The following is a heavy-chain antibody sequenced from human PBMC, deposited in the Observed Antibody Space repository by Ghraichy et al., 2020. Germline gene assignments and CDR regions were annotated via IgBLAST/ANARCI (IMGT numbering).Heavy chain of an antibody. CDR3: ARYPSSCCSLDY. V-gene: IGHV3-23*01. J-gene: IGHJ4*02. CDR2: ISGSGGST. Sequence: GGSLRLSCAASGFTFSSYAMSWVRQAPGKGLEWISAISGSGGSTYYADSVKGRFTISRDNSKNTLYLQMNSLRAEDTAVYYCARYPSSCCSLDYCGQGSLVTVSS. D-gene: IGHD6-19*01. CDR1: GFTFSSYA.